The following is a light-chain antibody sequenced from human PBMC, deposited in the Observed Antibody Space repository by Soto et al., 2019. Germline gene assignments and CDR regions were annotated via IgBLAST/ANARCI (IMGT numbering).Light chain of an antibody. CDR2: AAS. Sequence: DIQMTQSPSSLSASVGDRVTFTCRASQGIRNNLAWYQQKPGKAPKRLIYAASSRATGIPDRFSGSGSGTDFTLTISRLEPDDFAVYYCQQYGSSSTFGQGTRLEIK. CDR1: QGIRNN. CDR3: QQYGSSST. V-gene: IGKV1-17*01. J-gene: IGKJ5*01.